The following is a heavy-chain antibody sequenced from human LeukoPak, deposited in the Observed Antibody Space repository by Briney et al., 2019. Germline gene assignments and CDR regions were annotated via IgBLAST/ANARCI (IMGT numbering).Heavy chain of an antibody. CDR2: INPNSGGT. V-gene: IGHV1-2*02. Sequence: GASVKVSCKASGYTFTSYDINWVRQAPGQGLEWMGWINPNSGGTNYAQKFQGRVTMTRDTSISIAYMELSRLRSDDTAVYYCARDRAVTTSLFFLGYYMDVWGKGTTVTVSS. CDR1: GYTFTSYD. CDR3: ARDRAVTTSLFFLGYYMDV. D-gene: IGHD4-11*01. J-gene: IGHJ6*03.